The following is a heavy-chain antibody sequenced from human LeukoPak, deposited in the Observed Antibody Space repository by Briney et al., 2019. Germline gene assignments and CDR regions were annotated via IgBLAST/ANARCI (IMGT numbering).Heavy chain of an antibody. CDR1: GFTVSSYW. D-gene: IGHD6-19*01. J-gene: IGHJ4*02. Sequence: GGSLRLSCAASGFTVSSYWMHWVRQAPGKGLVWVSRIKSDGSGTSYADSVKGRFTISRDNAKNTLYLQMNSLRAEDTAVYYCARGSDSSGWYSSFDYWGQGTLVTVSS. CDR2: IKSDGSGT. V-gene: IGHV3-74*01. CDR3: ARGSDSSGWYSSFDY.